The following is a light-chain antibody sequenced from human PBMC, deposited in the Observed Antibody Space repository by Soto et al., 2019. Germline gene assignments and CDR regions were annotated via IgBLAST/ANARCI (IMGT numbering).Light chain of an antibody. V-gene: IGLV2-14*01. CDR1: SSDVGGYNY. CDR3: DSYTSGSSYV. CDR2: DVS. J-gene: IGLJ1*01. Sequence: QSVLTQPASVSGSPGQSITISCTGTSSDVGGYNYVSWYQQHPGKAPKLMIYDVSYRPSGVSDRCSGSKSGNTASLTISGLQSEDEADYYCDSYTSGSSYVFGTGTKVTVL.